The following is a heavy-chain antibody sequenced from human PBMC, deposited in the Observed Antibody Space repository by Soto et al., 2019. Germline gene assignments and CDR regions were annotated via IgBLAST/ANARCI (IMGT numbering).Heavy chain of an antibody. J-gene: IGHJ4*02. Sequence: PGGSLSLSCAASGLTFSNYAMNWVRQAPGKGLEWVSAISGSGGSTHYADSVKGRFTISRDNSKNNLYLQMNSLRAEDTAIYYCAKGDPGYRYSDTYYFDYWGQGALVTVSS. D-gene: IGHD5-18*01. CDR2: ISGSGGST. V-gene: IGHV3-23*01. CDR1: GLTFSNYA. CDR3: AKGDPGYRYSDTYYFDY.